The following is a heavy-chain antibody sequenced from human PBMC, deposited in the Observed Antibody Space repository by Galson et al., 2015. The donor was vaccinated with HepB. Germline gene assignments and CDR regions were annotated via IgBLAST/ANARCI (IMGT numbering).Heavy chain of an antibody. CDR3: ARYYDFWSAYSD. CDR1: GYSFSTYW. V-gene: IGHV5-51*01. D-gene: IGHD3-3*01. CDR2: IYPDDSSP. Sequence: QSGAEVKKPGESLKISCKASGYSFSTYWIGWVRQMPGKGLEYMAVIYPDDSSPRYGPSFQGHVTISVDKSISTVYLHWSGLKASDTAIYYCARYYDFWSAYSDWGQGTQVIVSA. J-gene: IGHJ4*02.